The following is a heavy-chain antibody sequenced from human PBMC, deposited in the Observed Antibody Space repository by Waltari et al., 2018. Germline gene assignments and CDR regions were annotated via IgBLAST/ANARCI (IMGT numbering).Heavy chain of an antibody. CDR3: ARVGATNLPYYYGMDV. CDR2: IKEEGSGK. CDR1: GAPFCAYW. D-gene: IGHD1-26*01. J-gene: IGHJ6*02. Sequence: QVVESGGDLVQPGGSLRLPCAASGAPFCAYWLTWVRKDQGKGLEWGANIKEEGSGKNYVEASKGRFTISRDNAKKSLYLQMNSRRVEDTAVYYCARVGATNLPYYYGMDVWGQGTMVTVSS. V-gene: IGHV3-7*01.